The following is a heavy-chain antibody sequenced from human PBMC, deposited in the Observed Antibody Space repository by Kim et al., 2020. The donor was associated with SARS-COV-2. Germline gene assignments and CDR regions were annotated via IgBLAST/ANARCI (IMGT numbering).Heavy chain of an antibody. CDR2: INTNTGNP. CDR1: GESFTTYD. Sequence: KESGESFTTYDMNWVRQAPGQGLEWMGWINTNTGNPAYAEGFTGRFVISLETSVNPTYLEISGLKAEDTGIYYCARHLSRSSLGPTEYYGLDVWGQGTTVTVPS. J-gene: IGHJ6*02. V-gene: IGHV7-4-1*02. CDR3: ARHLSRSSLGPTEYYGLDV. D-gene: IGHD3-16*01.